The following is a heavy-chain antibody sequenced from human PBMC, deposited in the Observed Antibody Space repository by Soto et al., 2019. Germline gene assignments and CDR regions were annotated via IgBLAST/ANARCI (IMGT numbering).Heavy chain of an antibody. CDR1: GFIVSSNY. D-gene: IGHD6-19*01. J-gene: IGHJ4*02. CDR3: ARDRSTEAGLFDY. Sequence: EVQLVESGGGLIQPGGSLRLSCAASGFIVSSNYLTWVRQAPGKGLEWVSAIYSDGSTYYADSVKGRVTISRDNSKNTLYLQMIGLRAEDTAVYYCARDRSTEAGLFDYWGQGALVTVSS. CDR2: IYSDGST. V-gene: IGHV3-53*01.